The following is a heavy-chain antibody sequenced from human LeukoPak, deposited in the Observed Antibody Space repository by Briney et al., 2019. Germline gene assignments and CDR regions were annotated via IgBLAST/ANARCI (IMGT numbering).Heavy chain of an antibody. D-gene: IGHD4-23*01. V-gene: IGHV3-7*01. CDR1: GFTFSNYW. CDR2: IKQDGSEK. CDR3: AREKVVTPYFDY. Sequence: GGSLRLSCAASGFTFSNYWMSWVRQAPGKGLEWVANIKQDGSEKYYVDSVKGRFTISRDNAKNSLYLQMNSLRAEDTAVYYCAREKVVTPYFDYWGQGTLVTVSS. J-gene: IGHJ4*02.